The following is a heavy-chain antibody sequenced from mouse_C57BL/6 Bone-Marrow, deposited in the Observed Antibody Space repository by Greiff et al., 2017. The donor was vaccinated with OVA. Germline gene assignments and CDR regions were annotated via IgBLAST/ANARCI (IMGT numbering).Heavy chain of an antibody. Sequence: QVHVKQPGAELVRPGTSVKLSCKASGYTFTSYWMHWVKQRPGQGLEWIGVIDPSDSYTNYNQKFKGKATLTVDTSSSTAYMQLSSLTSEDSAVYYCARYEPYFDYWGQGTTLTVSS. J-gene: IGHJ2*01. CDR1: GYTFTSYW. CDR2: IDPSDSYT. CDR3: ARYEPYFDY. V-gene: IGHV1-59*01. D-gene: IGHD2-12*01.